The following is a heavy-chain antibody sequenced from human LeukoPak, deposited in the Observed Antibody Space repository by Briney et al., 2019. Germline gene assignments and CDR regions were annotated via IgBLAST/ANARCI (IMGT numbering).Heavy chain of an antibody. CDR2: ISGSGGST. CDR1: GFTFSSYA. D-gene: IGHD2-2*01. V-gene: IGHV3-23*01. CDR3: ARIIPGDPGAMDV. J-gene: IGHJ6*02. Sequence: GGSLRLSCAASGFTFSSYAMSWVRQAPGKGLEWVSAISGSGGSTYYADSVKGRFTISRDNSKNTLYLQMNSLRAEDTAVYFCARIIPGDPGAMDVWGQGTTVTVSS.